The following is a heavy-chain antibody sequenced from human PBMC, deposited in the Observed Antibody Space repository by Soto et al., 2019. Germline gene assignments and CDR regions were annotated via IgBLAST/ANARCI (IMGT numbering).Heavy chain of an antibody. J-gene: IGHJ6*02. CDR3: ARDPSYYGMEV. CDR1: GYTFTSYA. V-gene: IGHV1-3*05. Sequence: QVQLVQSGAEEKKPGASVKVSCKASGYTFTSYAMHWVRQAPGQRLEWMGWINAGNGNTKYSQKFQGRVTITRDTSASTAYMELSSLRSEDTSVYYCARDPSYYGMEVWGQGTTVTVSS. CDR2: INAGNGNT.